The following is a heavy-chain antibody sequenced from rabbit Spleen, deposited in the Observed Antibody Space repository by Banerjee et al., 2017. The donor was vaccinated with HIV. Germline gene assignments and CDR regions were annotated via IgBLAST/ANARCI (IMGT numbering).Heavy chain of an antibody. D-gene: IGHD1-1*01. Sequence: QSLEESGGGLVKPGASLTLTCTASGFPFSSGYDMCWVRQAPGKGLEWIGTIYTGSNTITWYASWAKGRFTISKTSSTTVTLQLNSLTAADTATYFCARDPNYASGHYIYNFWGPGTLRHRL. J-gene: IGHJ4*01. CDR2: IYTGSNTIT. CDR1: GFPFSSGYD. CDR3: ARDPNYASGHYIYNF. V-gene: IGHV1S40*01.